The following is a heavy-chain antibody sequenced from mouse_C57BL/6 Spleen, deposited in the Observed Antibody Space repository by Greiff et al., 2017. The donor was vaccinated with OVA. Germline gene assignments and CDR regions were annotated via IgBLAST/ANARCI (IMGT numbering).Heavy chain of an antibody. CDR3: ASIEGTAQSAY. CDR2: IDPSASYT. CDR1: GYTFTSYW. V-gene: IGHV1-50*01. J-gene: IGHJ3*01. D-gene: IGHD3-2*02. Sequence: QVQLQQPGAELVKPGASVKLSCKASGYTFTSYWMQWVKQRPGQGLEWIGEIDPSASYTNYNQKFKGKAILTVDTSSSPAYMQLSSLTSEDSAVYYCASIEGTAQSAYWGQGTLVTVSA.